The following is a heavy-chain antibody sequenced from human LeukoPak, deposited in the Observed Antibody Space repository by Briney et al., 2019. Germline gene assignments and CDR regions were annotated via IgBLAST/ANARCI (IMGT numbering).Heavy chain of an antibody. CDR1: GYTFTDYY. D-gene: IGHD6-6*01. CDR3: ARARWQLVPYFDS. V-gene: IGHV1-2*02. J-gene: IGHJ4*02. CDR2: ISPNSGGT. Sequence: GASVKVSCKASGYTFTDYYMHWVRQAPGQGLEWMGWISPNSGGTNFAQKFQGRVAMTRGTSISTAYLELGSLRSDDTAVYFCARARWQLVPYFDSWGQGTLVTVSS.